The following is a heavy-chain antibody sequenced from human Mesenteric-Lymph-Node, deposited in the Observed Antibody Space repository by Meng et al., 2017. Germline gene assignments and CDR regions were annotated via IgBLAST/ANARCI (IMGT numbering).Heavy chain of an antibody. CDR3: ARDQYSSGYFDY. D-gene: IGHD6-19*01. CDR1: GFTFSSYD. V-gene: IGHV3-13*01. CDR2: IGTAGDT. Sequence: GGSLRLSCAASGFTFSSYDMHWVRQATGKGLEWVSAIGTAGDTYYPGSVKGRFTISRDNSKNSLYLQMNSLRAEDTAVYYCARDQYSSGYFDYWGQGTLVTVSS. J-gene: IGHJ4*02.